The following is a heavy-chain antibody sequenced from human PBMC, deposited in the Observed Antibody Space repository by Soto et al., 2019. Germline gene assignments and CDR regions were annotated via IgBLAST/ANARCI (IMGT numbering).Heavy chain of an antibody. Sequence: SETLSLTCTVSGGSISNSGYYWGWIRQPPGKGLEWIGSIYYSGSTYYNPSLKSRVTISVDTSKNQFSLKLSSVTAADTAVYYCARLPMATSLSTPYAFDIWGQGTMVTVSS. CDR1: GGSISNSGYY. V-gene: IGHV4-39*01. CDR2: IYYSGST. J-gene: IGHJ3*02. CDR3: ARLPMATSLSTPYAFDI.